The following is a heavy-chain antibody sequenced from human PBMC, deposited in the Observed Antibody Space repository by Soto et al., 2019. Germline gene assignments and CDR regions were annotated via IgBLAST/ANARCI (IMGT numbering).Heavy chain of an antibody. CDR2: ISGSGDST. CDR1: GFTFSSYA. J-gene: IGHJ6*02. V-gene: IGHV3-23*01. D-gene: IGHD6-13*01. Sequence: EVQLLESGGGLVQPGGSLRLSCAASGFTFSSYAMSSVRQAPGKGLEWVSVISGSGDSTYYADSVRGRFTISRDNSKNTLYLQMNSLRAEDTAVYYCAKDRDGAAAGPTKFYGMDVWGQGTTVTVSS. CDR3: AKDRDGAAAGPTKFYGMDV.